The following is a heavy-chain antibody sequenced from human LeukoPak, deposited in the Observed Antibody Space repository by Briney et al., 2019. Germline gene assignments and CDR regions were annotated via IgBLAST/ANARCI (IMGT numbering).Heavy chain of an antibody. D-gene: IGHD2-2*01. CDR1: GFTVSSNY. V-gene: IGHV3-53*01. Sequence: PGGSLRLSCAASGFTVSSNYMSWVRQAPGKGLEWVSVIYSGGRTKYADSVKGRFTISRDNAKNSLYLQMNSLRDEDTAVYYCARRYCSSTSCLFDYWGQGTLVTVSS. J-gene: IGHJ4*02. CDR2: IYSGGRT. CDR3: ARRYCSSTSCLFDY.